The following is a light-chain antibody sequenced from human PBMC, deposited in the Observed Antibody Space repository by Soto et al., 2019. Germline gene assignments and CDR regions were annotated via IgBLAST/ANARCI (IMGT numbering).Light chain of an antibody. Sequence: VLTQSPGSLSLSPGDRATLSCRASQRVSGSSLAWYQQKPDQAPRLLIYGGSNRATGVPDRFSGSGSGADFTLTISRVEPEDFAVYHCQQYGNSPSFGQGTKLEIK. CDR2: GGS. CDR3: QQYGNSPS. V-gene: IGKV3-20*01. J-gene: IGKJ2*01. CDR1: QRVSGSS.